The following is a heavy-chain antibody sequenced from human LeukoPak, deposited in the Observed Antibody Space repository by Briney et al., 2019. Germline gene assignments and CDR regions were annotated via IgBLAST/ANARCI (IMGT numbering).Heavy chain of an antibody. Sequence: SETLSLTCTVSGGSISSYHWSWIRQPPGKGLEWIGYIYYSGSTNYNPSLKSRVTISVDTSKNQFSLKLSSVTAADTAVYYCARGISGVVTRGPDYWGQGTLVTVSS. D-gene: IGHD3-3*02. CDR1: GGSISSYH. CDR3: ARGISGVVTRGPDY. CDR2: IYYSGST. V-gene: IGHV4-59*01. J-gene: IGHJ4*02.